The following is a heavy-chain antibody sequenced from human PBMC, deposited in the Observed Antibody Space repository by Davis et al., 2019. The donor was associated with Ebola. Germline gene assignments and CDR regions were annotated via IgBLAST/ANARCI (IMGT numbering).Heavy chain of an antibody. D-gene: IGHD3-3*01. J-gene: IGHJ5*02. CDR2: ISYDGSNK. CDR3: ARDHQQVDYDFWSGYEIPDNWFDP. Sequence: GESLKISCAASGFTFSSYAMHWVRQAPGKGLEWVAVISYDGSNKYYADSVKGRFTISRDNSKNTLYLQMNSLRAEDTAVYYCARDHQQVDYDFWSGYEIPDNWFDPWGQGTLVTVSS. CDR1: GFTFSSYA. V-gene: IGHV3-30-3*01.